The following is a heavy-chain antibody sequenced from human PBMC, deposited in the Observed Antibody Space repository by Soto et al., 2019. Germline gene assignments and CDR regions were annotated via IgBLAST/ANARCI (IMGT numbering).Heavy chain of an antibody. V-gene: IGHV4-38-2*01. D-gene: IGHD3-10*01. J-gene: IGHJ5*01. CDR2: IYYIGNT. Sequence: PSETLSLTCAVSDYSISNGYYWGWIRQPPGKGLEWIGSIYYIGNTYYNPSLKSRVTISVDTSKNQFSLKLNSVTAADTAVYYCARQGYRSGPNWFDSWGQGTLVTVSS. CDR1: DYSISNGYY. CDR3: ARQGYRSGPNWFDS.